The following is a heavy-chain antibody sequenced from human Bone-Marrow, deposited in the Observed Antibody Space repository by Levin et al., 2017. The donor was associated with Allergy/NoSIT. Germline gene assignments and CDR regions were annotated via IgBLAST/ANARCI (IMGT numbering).Heavy chain of an antibody. J-gene: IGHJ3*02. CDR3: ARGTFFDFWSGYQAGLTGDAFDI. V-gene: IGHV4-30-2*06. Sequence: SETLSLTCTVSGGSINSGGYSWTWIRQSPGKGLEWIGYIYHSGSTYYNPSLRSRVTFSLNRSKNQFSLNLNSVTAADSAVYYCARGTFFDFWSGYQAGLTGDAFDIWGPGALVTVSS. CDR2: IYHSGST. D-gene: IGHD3-3*01. CDR1: GGSINSGGYS.